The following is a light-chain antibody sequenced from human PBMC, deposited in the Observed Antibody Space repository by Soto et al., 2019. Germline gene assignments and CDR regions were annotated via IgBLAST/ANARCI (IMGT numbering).Light chain of an antibody. V-gene: IGKV3-20*01. Sequence: EIVLTQSPGTLSLSPGERATLSCRASQSVSSSYLAWYQQKPGQAPRLLIYGASSSATGIPDRFSGSGSGTDFTLTISRLEPEDFAVYYCQQYGSSPRGTFGTATKVDIK. J-gene: IGKJ3*01. CDR3: QQYGSSPRGT. CDR2: GAS. CDR1: QSVSSSY.